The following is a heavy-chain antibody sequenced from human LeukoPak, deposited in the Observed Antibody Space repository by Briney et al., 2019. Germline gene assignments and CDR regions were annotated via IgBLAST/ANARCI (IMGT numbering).Heavy chain of an antibody. J-gene: IGHJ4*02. CDR1: GGSISSSSYY. Sequence: SETLSLTCTVSGGSISSSSYYWDWIRQPPGKGLEWIGEINHSGSTNYNPSLKSRVTISVDTSKNQFSLKLSSVTAADTAVYYCARGVRAEQQLMYYFDYWGQGTLVTVSS. D-gene: IGHD6-13*01. V-gene: IGHV4-39*07. CDR2: INHSGST. CDR3: ARGVRAEQQLMYYFDY.